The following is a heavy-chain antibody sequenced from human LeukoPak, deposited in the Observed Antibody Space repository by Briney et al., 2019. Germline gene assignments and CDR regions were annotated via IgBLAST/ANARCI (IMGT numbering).Heavy chain of an antibody. CDR2: ISYDGSNK. V-gene: IGHV3-30*18. J-gene: IGHJ6*03. CDR1: GITFSSYG. Sequence: GGSLRLSCGPSGITFSSYGMHWVRQAPGKGLEWVEVISYDGSNKYYADSVKGRFTISRDNSKNTLYLQMNSLRAEDTAVYYCAKAGSSWMTDYYYMDVWGKGTTVNVSS. D-gene: IGHD6-13*01. CDR3: AKAGSSWMTDYYYMDV.